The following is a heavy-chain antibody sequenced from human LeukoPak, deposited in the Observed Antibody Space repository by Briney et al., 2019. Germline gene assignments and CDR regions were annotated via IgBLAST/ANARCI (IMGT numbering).Heavy chain of an antibody. V-gene: IGHV4-34*01. J-gene: IGHJ4*02. CDR1: GGSFSGYY. D-gene: IGHD3-16*01. CDR2: INHSGST. CDR3: ARGEGSYDYVWGSHLKYYFDY. Sequence: PPETLSLTCAVYGGSFSGYYWSWIRQPPGKGLEWIGEINHSGSTNYNPSLKSRVTISVDTSKNQFSLKLSSVTAADTAVYYCARGEGSYDYVWGSHLKYYFDYWGQGTLVTVSS.